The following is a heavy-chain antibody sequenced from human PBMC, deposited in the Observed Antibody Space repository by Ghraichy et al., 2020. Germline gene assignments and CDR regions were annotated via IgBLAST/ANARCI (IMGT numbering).Heavy chain of an antibody. CDR2: INHSGST. CDR3: ARAGPKRTLIAVAGTHYMDV. Sequence: SETLSLTCTVSGGSISSYYWSWIRQPPGKGLEWIGEINHSGSTNYNPSLKSRVTISVDTSKNQFSLKLSSVTAADTAVYYCARAGPKRTLIAVAGTHYMDVWGKGTTVTVSS. V-gene: IGHV4-34*01. CDR1: GGSISSYY. D-gene: IGHD6-19*01. J-gene: IGHJ6*03.